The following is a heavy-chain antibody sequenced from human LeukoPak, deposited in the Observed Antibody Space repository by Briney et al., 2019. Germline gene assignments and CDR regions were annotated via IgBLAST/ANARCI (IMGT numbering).Heavy chain of an antibody. D-gene: IGHD5-18*01. J-gene: IGHJ3*02. CDR1: GGSTSSYY. V-gene: IGHV4-59*01. CDR3: ARDNYSWDAFDI. Sequence: SKTLSSTCTVPGGSTSSYYWGWIGQPQGKGLDWIGYIYYSGSTNYNPSLKSRVTISVDTSKNQFSLKLSSVTAADTAVYYCARDNYSWDAFDIWGQGTMVTVSS. CDR2: IYYSGST.